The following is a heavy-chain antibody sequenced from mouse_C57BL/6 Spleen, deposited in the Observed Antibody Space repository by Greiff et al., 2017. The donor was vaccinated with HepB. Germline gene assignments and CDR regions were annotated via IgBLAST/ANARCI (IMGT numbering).Heavy chain of an antibody. CDR3: ARRHDDYDWYFDV. CDR2: INPSNGGT. V-gene: IGHV1-53*01. D-gene: IGHD2-4*01. Sequence: VQLQQPGTELVKPGASVKLSCKASGYTFTSYWMHWVKQRPGQGLEWIGNINPSNGGTNYNEKFKSKATLTVDKSYSTSYMQLSSLTSEDSAVYYCARRHDDYDWYFDVWGTGTTVTVSS. J-gene: IGHJ1*03. CDR1: GYTFTSYW.